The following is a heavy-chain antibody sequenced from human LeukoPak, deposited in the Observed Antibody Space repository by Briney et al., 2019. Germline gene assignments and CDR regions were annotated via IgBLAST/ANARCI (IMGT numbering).Heavy chain of an antibody. Sequence: PGGSLRLSCAASGFTFSSYSMNWVRQAPGKGLEWVSSISSSSYIYYADSVKGRCTISRDNAKNSLYLQMNSVRAEDTAVYYCAIVVVAAMGDYWGKGTLVTASS. CDR2: ISSSSYI. J-gene: IGHJ4*02. V-gene: IGHV3-21*01. D-gene: IGHD2-15*01. CDR1: GFTFSSYS. CDR3: AIVVVAAMGDY.